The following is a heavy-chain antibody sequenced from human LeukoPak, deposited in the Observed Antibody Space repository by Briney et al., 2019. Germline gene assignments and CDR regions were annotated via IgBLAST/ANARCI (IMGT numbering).Heavy chain of an antibody. J-gene: IGHJ4*02. CDR2: IYSGGST. D-gene: IGHD3-10*01. CDR1: GVTVSSDY. CDR3: ARDLGPSSSMVRGSPIGGYSN. Sequence: PGGSLRRSCAAAGVTVSSDYMRWVRQAAGGGLEWGSAIYSGGSTYYADAVKGRFTISRDNSKNTLYLQMNSLRAEDTAVYYCARDLGPSSSMVRGSPIGGYSNWGQGTLVTVSS. V-gene: IGHV3-53*01.